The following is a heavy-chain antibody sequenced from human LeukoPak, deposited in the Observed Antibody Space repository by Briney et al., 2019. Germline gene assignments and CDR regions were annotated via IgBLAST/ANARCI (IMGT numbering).Heavy chain of an antibody. CDR2: IYPGDSDT. J-gene: IGHJ4*02. Sequence: GESLKISCKGSGYSFTSYCIGWVRQMPGKGLEWMGIIYPGDSDTRYSPSFQGQVTISADKSISTAYLQWSSLKASDTAMYYCARGTTVTSYYFDYWGQGTLVTVSS. V-gene: IGHV5-51*01. CDR3: ARGTTVTSYYFDY. CDR1: GYSFTSYC. D-gene: IGHD4-17*01.